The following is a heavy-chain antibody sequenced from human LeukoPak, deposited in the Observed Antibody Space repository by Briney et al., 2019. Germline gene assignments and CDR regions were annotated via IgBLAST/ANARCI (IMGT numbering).Heavy chain of an antibody. CDR3: ASRAASVTLGY. V-gene: IGHV1-2*06. CDR1: GYTFSGYQ. J-gene: IGHJ4*02. D-gene: IGHD2-15*01. CDR2: MNPSSGVT. Sequence: ASVRVSCKASGYTFSGYQVHWLRQAPGQGLEWMGRMNPSSGVTNYAQKFQGRVTMTRDTSINTAYLDLSALKSDDTAVYYCASRAASVTLGYWGQGTLVTVSS.